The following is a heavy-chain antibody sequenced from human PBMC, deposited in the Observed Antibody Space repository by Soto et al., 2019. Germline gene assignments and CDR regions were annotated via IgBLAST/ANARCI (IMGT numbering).Heavy chain of an antibody. J-gene: IGHJ4*02. D-gene: IGHD6-13*01. CDR3: TRGPRADSAGTGAH. V-gene: IGHV3-23*01. CDR1: GFTFSSYA. CDR2: IGGRDGST. Sequence: DVQLLESGGALVQPGGSLRLSCAASGFTFSSYAMAWVRQAPGKGLEWVSKIGGRDGSTDYADAVKGRFTISRDNAKNTLYLQMDNLRAEDTAIYYCTRGPRADSAGTGAHWGQGTPVTVSS.